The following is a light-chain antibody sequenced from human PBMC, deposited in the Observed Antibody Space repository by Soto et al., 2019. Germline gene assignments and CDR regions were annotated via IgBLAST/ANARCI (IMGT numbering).Light chain of an antibody. V-gene: IGLV2-14*01. CDR3: SSYTTSSTLI. Sequence: QSVLTQPASVSGSPGQSITISCTGASSDVGGYNSVSWYQQHPGKAPKLMIYDVSNRPSGVSNRFSGSKSGNTASLTISGLQAEDEADYYSSSYTTSSTLIFGGGTKLTVL. CDR1: SSDVGGYNS. CDR2: DVS. J-gene: IGLJ2*01.